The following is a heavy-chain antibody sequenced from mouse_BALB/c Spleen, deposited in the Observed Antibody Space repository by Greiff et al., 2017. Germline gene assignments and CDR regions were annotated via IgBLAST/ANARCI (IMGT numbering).Heavy chain of an antibody. V-gene: IGHV1S34*01. CDR1: GYSFTGYY. J-gene: IGHJ4*01. Sequence: LVKTGASVKISCKASGYSFTGYYMHWVKQSHGKSLEWIGYISCYNGATSYNQKFKGKATFTVDTSSSTAYMQFNSLTSEDSAVYYCARPYYGSSPYYAMDYWGQGTSGTVSS. CDR3: ARPYYGSSPYYAMDY. CDR2: ISCYNGAT. D-gene: IGHD1-1*01.